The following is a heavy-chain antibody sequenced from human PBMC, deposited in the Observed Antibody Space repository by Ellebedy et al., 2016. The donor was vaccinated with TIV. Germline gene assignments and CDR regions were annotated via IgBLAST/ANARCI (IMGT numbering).Heavy chain of an antibody. CDR3: ARDAGWQQLFGY. V-gene: IGHV1-69*13. D-gene: IGHD6-13*01. J-gene: IGHJ4*02. Sequence: SVKVSCXASGGTFSSYAISWVRQAPGQGLEWMGGIIPIFGTANYAQKFQGRVTITADESTSTAYMELSSLRSEDTAVYYCARDAGWQQLFGYWGQGTLVTVSS. CDR2: IIPIFGTA. CDR1: GGTFSSYA.